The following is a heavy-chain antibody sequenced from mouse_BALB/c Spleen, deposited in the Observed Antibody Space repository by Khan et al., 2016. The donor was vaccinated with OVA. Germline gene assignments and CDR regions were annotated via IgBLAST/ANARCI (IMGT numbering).Heavy chain of an antibody. CDR2: ISPGSNTP. CDR3: ARDNCYGSSHYARDY. CDR1: GYTFTSYW. Sequence: DLVKPGASVKLSCKASGYTFTSYWINWIKQRPGQGLEWIGRISPGSNTPYYNQMFKGKATLTVDTSSSTAYIQLSSLSSEDSAVLFCARDNCYGSSHYARDYWGQGTSVTVAA. V-gene: IGHV1S41*01. D-gene: IGHD1-1*01. J-gene: IGHJ4*01.